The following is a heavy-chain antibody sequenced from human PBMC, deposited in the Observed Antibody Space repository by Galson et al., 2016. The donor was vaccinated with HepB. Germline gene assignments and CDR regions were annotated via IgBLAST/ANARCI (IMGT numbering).Heavy chain of an antibody. CDR3: ARSGEGDIFTGYYRPIDY. Sequence: ETLSLTCSVSGDSIRSYYWTWIRQTPGKGLEWIGYIYYGGSTNYNLSLKSRVTISLDTSKNQFSLKLSSVTAADTAVYYCARSGEGDIFTGYYRPIDYWGQGTLVTVSS. CDR1: GDSIRSYY. CDR2: IYYGGST. J-gene: IGHJ4*02. D-gene: IGHD3-9*01. V-gene: IGHV4-59*01.